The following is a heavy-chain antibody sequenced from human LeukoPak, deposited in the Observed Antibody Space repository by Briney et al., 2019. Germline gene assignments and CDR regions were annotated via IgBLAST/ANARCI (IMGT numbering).Heavy chain of an antibody. Sequence: GGSLRLSCAASGFTFSNAWMSWVRQAPGKGLEWVGRIKSKTDGGTTDYAAPVKGRFTISRDDSKNTLYLQMNSPKTEDTAVYYCTSEVLWFGELYGHWGQGTLVTVSS. CDR2: IKSKTDGGTT. D-gene: IGHD3-10*01. V-gene: IGHV3-15*01. CDR1: GFTFSNAW. CDR3: TSEVLWFGELYGH. J-gene: IGHJ4*02.